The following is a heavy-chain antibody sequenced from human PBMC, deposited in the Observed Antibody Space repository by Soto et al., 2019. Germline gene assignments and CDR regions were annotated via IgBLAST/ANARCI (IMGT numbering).Heavy chain of an antibody. CDR1: GGSISSGDYY. D-gene: IGHD2-15*01. V-gene: IGHV4-30-4*01. CDR3: ARDVPPSGGSQSYYYYGMDV. Sequence: PSETLSLTCTVSGGSISSGDYYWSWIRQPPGKGLEWIGYIYYSGSTYYNPSLKSRVTISVDTSKNQFSLKLSSVTAADTAVYYCARDVPPSGGSQSYYYYGMDVWGQGTTVTVSS. CDR2: IYYSGST. J-gene: IGHJ6*02.